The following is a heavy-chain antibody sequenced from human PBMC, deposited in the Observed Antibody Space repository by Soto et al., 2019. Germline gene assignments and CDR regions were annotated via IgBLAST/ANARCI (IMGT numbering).Heavy chain of an antibody. CDR3: ARAPYYYDSSGLEYYFDY. CDR2: IIPIFGTA. CDR1: GGTFSSYA. V-gene: IGHV1-69*01. J-gene: IGHJ4*02. Sequence: QVQLVQSGAEVKKPGSSVKVSCKASGGTFSSYAISWVRQAPGQGLEWMGGIIPIFGTANYAQKFQGRVTITADESTSTAYMELSSLRSEDTAVYYCARAPYYYDSSGLEYYFDYWGQGTLVTVSS. D-gene: IGHD3-22*01.